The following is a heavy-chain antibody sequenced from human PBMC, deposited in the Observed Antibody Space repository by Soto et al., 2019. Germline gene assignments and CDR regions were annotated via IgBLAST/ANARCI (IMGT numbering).Heavy chain of an antibody. D-gene: IGHD1-26*01. J-gene: IGHJ4*02. CDR1: GGSFSGYY. V-gene: IGHV4-34*01. Sequence: QVQLQQWGAGLLKPSETLSLTCAVYGGSFSGYYWSWIRQPPGKGLEWIGEINHSGSTNYNPSLKSRVTLSVDTYKNQFSLKMSSGTAAETAVDYCASQEIATVGAKAEGPFDYWCQGTLVTVSS. CDR3: ASQEIATVGAKAEGPFDY. CDR2: INHSGST.